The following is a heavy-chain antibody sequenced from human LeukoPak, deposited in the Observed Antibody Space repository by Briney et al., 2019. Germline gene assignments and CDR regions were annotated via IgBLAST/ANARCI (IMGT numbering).Heavy chain of an antibody. CDR3: ARDRGNRNRNFDY. D-gene: IGHD1-14*01. CDR2: IYTSGST. J-gene: IGHJ4*02. CDR1: GGSISRYY. Sequence: PSETLSLTCTVSGGSISRYYWSWIRQPAGKGLEWIGRIYTSGSTNYNPSLKSRVTMSVDASKNQFSLKLSSVTAADTAVYYCARDRGNRNRNFDYWGQGTLVTVSS. V-gene: IGHV4-4*07.